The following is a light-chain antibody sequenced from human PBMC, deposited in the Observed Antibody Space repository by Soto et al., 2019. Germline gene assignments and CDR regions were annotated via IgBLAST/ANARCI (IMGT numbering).Light chain of an antibody. Sequence: EIALTQSPATLSLSPGERATLSCRANRTVFNFLIWYQQKPGQAPRLLIYDASYRATDIPARFSGTGSGTDFRLTISSLEPEDFALYFCQQRAIWPYTFGPGTKLEIK. J-gene: IGKJ2*01. V-gene: IGKV3-11*01. CDR2: DAS. CDR3: QQRAIWPYT. CDR1: RTVFNF.